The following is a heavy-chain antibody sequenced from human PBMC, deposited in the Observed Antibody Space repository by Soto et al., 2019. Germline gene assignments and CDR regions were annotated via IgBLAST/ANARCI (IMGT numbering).Heavy chain of an antibody. D-gene: IGHD6-25*01. CDR3: ARAPGAIVLDY. CDR2: MSSSSSNK. V-gene: IGHV3-21*01. J-gene: IGHJ4*02. CDR1: GFTFSSYS. Sequence: EVQLVESGGGLVKPGGSLRLSCAASGFTFSSYSLNWVRQAPGKGLEWVSYMSSSSSNKYYADSVKGRFTISRDNAKNSLHLQMNSLRAEDTAVYYRARAPGAIVLDYWGQGTLVTVSS.